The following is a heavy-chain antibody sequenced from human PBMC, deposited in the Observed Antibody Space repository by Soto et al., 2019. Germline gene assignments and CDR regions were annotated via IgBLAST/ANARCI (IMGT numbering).Heavy chain of an antibody. CDR3: ARNNNGVDV. CDR1: GGSLSSRGYY. V-gene: IGHV4-39*01. Sequence: QLQLQESGPGLVKPSETLSLACTVSGGSLSSRGYYWGWIRQPPGKGLEWIGSIDYSERTCYNPPFNSRVTASLNMSRNQFPRRLRSETAANKGIYYGARNNNGVDVWGQGTTVTVS. CDR2: IDYSERT. J-gene: IGHJ6*02.